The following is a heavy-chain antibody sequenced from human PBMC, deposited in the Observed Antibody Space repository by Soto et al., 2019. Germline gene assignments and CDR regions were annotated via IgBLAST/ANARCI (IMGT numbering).Heavy chain of an antibody. J-gene: IGHJ4*02. CDR1: GFSLSTSGVG. D-gene: IGHD6-13*01. V-gene: IGHV2-5*02. CDR3: AHRLAATGLFDY. Sequence: QITLKESGPTLVKPTQTLTLPCTFSGFSLSTSGVGVDWIRQPPGNALEWLALIYWDDDKRYSPSLKSRLTITKDTSKNQVVLTMTNMDPVDTATYYCAHRLAATGLFDYWGQGTLVTVCS. CDR2: IYWDDDK.